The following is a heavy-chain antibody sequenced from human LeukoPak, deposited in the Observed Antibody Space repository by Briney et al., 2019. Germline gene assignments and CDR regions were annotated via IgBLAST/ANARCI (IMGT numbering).Heavy chain of an antibody. V-gene: IGHV1-18*04. D-gene: IGHD1-1*01. CDR1: GYTFTGYY. CDR3: ARDVEVGGYWNDGYYYYGMDV. J-gene: IGHJ6*02. Sequence: GASVKVSCKASGYTFTGYYMHWVRQAPGQGLEWMGWISAYNGNTNYAQKLQGRVTMTTDTSTSTAYMELRSLRSDDTAVYYCARDVEVGGYWNDGYYYYGMDVWSQGTTVTVSS. CDR2: ISAYNGNT.